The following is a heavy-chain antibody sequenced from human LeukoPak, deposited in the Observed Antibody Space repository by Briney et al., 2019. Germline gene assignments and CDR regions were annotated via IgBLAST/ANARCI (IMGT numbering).Heavy chain of an antibody. D-gene: IGHD5-12*01. Sequence: ASVKVSCKASGGTFSSYAISWVRQAPGQGLEWMGWINPNSGGTNYAQKFQGRVTMTRDTSISTVYMELSRLRSDDTAVYYCAKDRAVATIGGIDYWGQGTLVTVSS. CDR2: INPNSGGT. V-gene: IGHV1-2*02. CDR3: AKDRAVATIGGIDY. CDR1: GGTFSSYA. J-gene: IGHJ4*02.